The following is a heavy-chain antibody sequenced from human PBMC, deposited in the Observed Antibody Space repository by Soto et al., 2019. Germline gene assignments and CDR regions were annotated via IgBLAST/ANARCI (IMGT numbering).Heavy chain of an antibody. Sequence: PGGSLRLSCAASGFTFSNSGMNWVRQAPGKGLEWVSYISSSSTTIHYADSVKGRFTISRDNAENSLYLQMNSLRDEDTAVYYCARVFYDSSGTQVPWGQGTLLTVSS. CDR2: ISSSSTTI. J-gene: IGHJ5*02. CDR3: ARVFYDSSGTQVP. V-gene: IGHV3-48*02. D-gene: IGHD3-22*01. CDR1: GFTFSNSG.